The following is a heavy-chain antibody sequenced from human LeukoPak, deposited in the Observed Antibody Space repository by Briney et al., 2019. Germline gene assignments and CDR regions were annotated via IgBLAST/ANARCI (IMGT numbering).Heavy chain of an antibody. Sequence: SETLSLTCTVSGGSISSSSYYWGWIRQPPGKGLEWIGSIYYSGSTYYNPSLKSRVTISVDTSKNQFSLKLSSVTAADTAVYYCARHVRDSSGRAADYWGQGTLVTVSP. J-gene: IGHJ4*02. V-gene: IGHV4-39*01. D-gene: IGHD6-19*01. CDR2: IYYSGST. CDR1: GGSISSSSYY. CDR3: ARHVRDSSGRAADY.